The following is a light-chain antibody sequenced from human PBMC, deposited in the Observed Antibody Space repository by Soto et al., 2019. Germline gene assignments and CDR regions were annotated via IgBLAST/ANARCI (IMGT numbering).Light chain of an antibody. CDR3: QRSDNAPLP. Sequence: DIQLTQSPSSLSASVGDRVTITCRVSQGISSYLKWYRQKPGQVHKLLSYSASYLQSGVTSRFSGRVSGTDFTLTISSLQPEDVATYYGQRSDNAPLPFGGGTKVEIK. J-gene: IGKJ4*01. V-gene: IGKV1-27*01. CDR2: SAS. CDR1: QGISSY.